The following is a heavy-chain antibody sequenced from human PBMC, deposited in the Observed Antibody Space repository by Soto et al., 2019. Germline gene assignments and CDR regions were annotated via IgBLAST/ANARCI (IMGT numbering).Heavy chain of an antibody. J-gene: IGHJ3*02. V-gene: IGHV1-69*13. D-gene: IGHD2-21*01. Sequence: GASVKVSCKASGGTFSSYAISWVRQAPGQGLEWMGGIIPIFGTANYAQKFQGRVTITADESTSTAYMELSSLRSEDTAVCYCARDIDVVRGHDAFDIWGQGTMVTVSS. CDR2: IIPIFGTA. CDR1: GGTFSSYA. CDR3: ARDIDVVRGHDAFDI.